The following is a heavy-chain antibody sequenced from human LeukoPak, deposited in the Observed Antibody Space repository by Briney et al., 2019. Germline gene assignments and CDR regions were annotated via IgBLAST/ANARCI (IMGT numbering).Heavy chain of an antibody. V-gene: IGHV1-18*01. CDR1: GYTFTSYG. J-gene: IGHJ3*02. Sequence: ASVKVSCKASGYTFTSYGISWVRQAPGQGLEWMGWIGAYNGNTNYAQKLQGRVTMTTDISTSTAYMELRSLRSDDTAVYYCARDNWAVAGSNVGAFDIWGQGTMVTVSS. D-gene: IGHD6-19*01. CDR2: IGAYNGNT. CDR3: ARDNWAVAGSNVGAFDI.